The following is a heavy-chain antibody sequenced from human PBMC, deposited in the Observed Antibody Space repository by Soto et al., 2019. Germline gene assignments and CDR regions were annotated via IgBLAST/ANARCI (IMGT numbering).Heavy chain of an antibody. J-gene: IGHJ5*02. Sequence: EVQLLESGGGLVQRGGSLSLSCEASGFPFSTYAMTWVRQVPGKGLEWVSTTSNGGNTEFAESVRGRFTVFRDNSKNTSYLQMSSLRAEDSAIYFCARDFRPGLIVPTKSGFDPWGQGTPVTVSS. CDR1: GFPFSTYA. D-gene: IGHD2-15*01. CDR2: TSNGGNT. CDR3: ARDFRPGLIVPTKSGFDP. V-gene: IGHV3-23*01.